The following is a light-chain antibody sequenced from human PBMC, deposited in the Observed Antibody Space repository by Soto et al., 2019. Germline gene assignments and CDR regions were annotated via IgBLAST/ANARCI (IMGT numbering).Light chain of an antibody. V-gene: IGKV1-39*01. CDR2: AAS. CDR1: QSISNY. CDR3: QQSYSTPPT. J-gene: IGKJ2*01. Sequence: DLQMTQSPSSLSASVGDRVTITCRASQSISNYLNWYQQKPGKAPKLLIYAASNLQSGVPSRFSGSGSGTDFTLTISSLQSEDFATYYCQQSYSTPPTFGQGTKLQIK.